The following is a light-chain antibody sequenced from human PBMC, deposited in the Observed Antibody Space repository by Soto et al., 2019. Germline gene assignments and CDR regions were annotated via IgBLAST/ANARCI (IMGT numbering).Light chain of an antibody. CDR2: DAS. CDR1: QYISRY. CDR3: QQSFASPPLT. Sequence: DIQVTQSPSSLSASVGGRVTITCRASQYISRYLNWYQKKPGKAPKLLIYDASTLQSGVPPRFSGSGSGSDFSLTISSLQPEDFATYYCQQSFASPPLTFGGGTKVDIK. V-gene: IGKV1-39*01. J-gene: IGKJ4*01.